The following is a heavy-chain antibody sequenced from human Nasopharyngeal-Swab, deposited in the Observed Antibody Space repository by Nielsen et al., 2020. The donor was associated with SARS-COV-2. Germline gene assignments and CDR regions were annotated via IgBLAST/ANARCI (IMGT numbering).Heavy chain of an antibody. Sequence: GESLKISCAASGFTFSTYWMTWVRQAPGKGLEWVANIKEDGSEKYYVDPVKGRFTISRDNAKNSLYLQMNSLSPEDTAVYYCARGSCGGDCYSANFDYWGQGTLVTVSS. CDR2: IKEDGSEK. CDR1: GFTFSTYW. CDR3: ARGSCGGDCYSANFDY. J-gene: IGHJ4*02. D-gene: IGHD2-21*02. V-gene: IGHV3-7*01.